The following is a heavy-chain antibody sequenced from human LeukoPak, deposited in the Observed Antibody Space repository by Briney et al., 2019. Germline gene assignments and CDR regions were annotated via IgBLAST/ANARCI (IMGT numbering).Heavy chain of an antibody. CDR1: GYTFTGYY. CDR2: INPNSGGT. CDR3: ARTEWYSSSWYVDY. J-gene: IGHJ4*02. D-gene: IGHD6-13*01. V-gene: IGHV1-2*02. Sequence: ASVKVSCKASGYTFTGYYMHWVRQAPGQGLEWMGWINPNSGGTNYAQKFQGRVTMTRDTSISTAYMELSRLRSDDTAVYYCARTEWYSSSWYVDYWGQGTLVTVSS.